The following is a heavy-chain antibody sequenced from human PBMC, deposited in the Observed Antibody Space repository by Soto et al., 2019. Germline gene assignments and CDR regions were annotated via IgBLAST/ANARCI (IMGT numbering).Heavy chain of an antibody. CDR2: MSYNGYT. D-gene: IGHD3-9*01. CDR3: ARRVAMNSDFEGSWLDP. Sequence: QLQLQESGPGLVKPSETLSLTCTVSGDSVNNYHWHWVRQSPGKGLEWIGHMSYNGYTVYNPSIQGRATISTDTSKNQFSLKLRSVTAADTAVYYCARRVAMNSDFEGSWLDPGGQGTVVIVSS. V-gene: IGHV4-59*08. J-gene: IGHJ5*02. CDR1: GDSVNNYH.